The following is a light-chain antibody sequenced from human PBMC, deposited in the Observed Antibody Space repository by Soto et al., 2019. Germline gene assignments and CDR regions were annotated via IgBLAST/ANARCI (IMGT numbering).Light chain of an antibody. V-gene: IGLV1-44*01. CDR2: SNT. J-gene: IGLJ2*01. CDR3: AAWDDSLNGVV. Sequence: QSVLTQPPSASGTPGQTIAISCSGGSSNIGSHTVNWYQQLPGTAPRLLIYSNTQRPSGVPDRFSGSKSCTSASLAISGLQSEYEGDYYCAAWDDSLNGVVFGGGTKVTVL. CDR1: SSNIGSHT.